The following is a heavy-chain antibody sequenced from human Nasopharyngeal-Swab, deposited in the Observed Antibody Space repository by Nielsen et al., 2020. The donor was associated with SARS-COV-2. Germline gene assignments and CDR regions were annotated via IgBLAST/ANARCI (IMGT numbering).Heavy chain of an antibody. CDR1: GFTFSGYA. J-gene: IGHJ4*02. CDR2: ISGSGGST. Sequence: GESLKISCAASGFTFSGYAMSWVRQAPGKGLEWVSAISGSGGSTYYADSVKDRFTISRDNSKNTLYLQMNSLRAEDTAVYYCAKVGQGYDILTGYRYWGQGTLVTVSS. D-gene: IGHD3-9*01. V-gene: IGHV3-23*01. CDR3: AKVGQGYDILTGYRY.